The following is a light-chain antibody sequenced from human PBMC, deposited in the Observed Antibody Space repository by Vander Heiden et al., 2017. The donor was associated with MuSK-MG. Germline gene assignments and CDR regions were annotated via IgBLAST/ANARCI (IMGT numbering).Light chain of an antibody. CDR2: DAS. CDR1: QDISNY. Sequence: IQMPQSPSSLSASVGDRVTITCQASQDISNYLNWYQQKPGKAPKLLIYDASNLETGVPSRFSGSGSGTDFTFTISSLQPEDIATYYCQQYDNLPLTCGGGTKVEIK. J-gene: IGKJ4*01. CDR3: QQYDNLPLT. V-gene: IGKV1-33*01.